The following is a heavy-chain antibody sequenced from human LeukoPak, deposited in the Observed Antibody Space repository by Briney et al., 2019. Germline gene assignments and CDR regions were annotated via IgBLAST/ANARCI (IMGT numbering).Heavy chain of an antibody. Sequence: GGSLRLSCAASGFTFSRYAMSWVRQAPGKGLEWVSAISGSGGRTYYADSVKGRFTISRDNSKNTLYLQMNSLRAEDTAVYYCAKVRGGPVDTGSDYWGQGTLVTVSS. V-gene: IGHV3-23*01. CDR2: ISGSGGRT. D-gene: IGHD5-18*01. J-gene: IGHJ4*02. CDR1: GFTFSRYA. CDR3: AKVRGGPVDTGSDY.